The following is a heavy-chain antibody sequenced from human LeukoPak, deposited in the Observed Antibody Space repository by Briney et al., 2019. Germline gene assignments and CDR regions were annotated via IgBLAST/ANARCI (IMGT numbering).Heavy chain of an antibody. CDR2: ISSSGSTI. CDR1: GFTFSSYE. J-gene: IGHJ4*02. D-gene: IGHD3-10*01. Sequence: GGSLRLSCAASGFTFSSYEMNWVRQAPGKGLEWVSYISSSGSTIYYADSVKGRFTISRDNAKNSLYLQMNSLRAEDTAVYYCARLLVYNSGGEAFDYWGPGTLVTVSS. CDR3: ARLLVYNSGGEAFDY. V-gene: IGHV3-48*03.